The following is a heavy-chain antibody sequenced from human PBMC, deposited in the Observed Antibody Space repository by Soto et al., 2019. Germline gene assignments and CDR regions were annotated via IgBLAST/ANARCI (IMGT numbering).Heavy chain of an antibody. J-gene: IGHJ4*02. CDR3: AREGQPAAGTTPHD. Sequence: PGESLKISCAASRFTFTTYAMNWVRQAPGKGLEWVALMSSDGTNEHYADSVRGRFTVSRDNSRNTLYLEMNSLSADDTAVYYCAREGQPAAGTTPHDWGQGTLVTVSS. V-gene: IGHV3-30-3*01. CDR1: RFTFTTYA. CDR2: MSSDGTNE. D-gene: IGHD6-13*01.